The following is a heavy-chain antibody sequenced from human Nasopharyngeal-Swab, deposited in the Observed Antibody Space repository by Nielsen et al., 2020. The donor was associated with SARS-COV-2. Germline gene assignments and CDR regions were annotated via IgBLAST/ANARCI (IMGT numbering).Heavy chain of an antibody. Sequence: GESLKISCAASGFTFSNYWMHWVRQAPGKGLVWVSRINSDGSTTSYADSVRGRFTISRDNAKNTLYLQMNSLRAEDTAVYYCARDRYSTTNWFDPWGQGTLVTVSS. CDR2: INSDGSTT. D-gene: IGHD1-26*01. CDR3: ARDRYSTTNWFDP. CDR1: GFTFSNYW. V-gene: IGHV3-74*01. J-gene: IGHJ5*02.